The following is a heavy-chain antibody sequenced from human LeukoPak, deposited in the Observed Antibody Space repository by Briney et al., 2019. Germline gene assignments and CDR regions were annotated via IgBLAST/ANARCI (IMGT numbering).Heavy chain of an antibody. CDR3: ARGWLQSGFDY. V-gene: IGHV6-1*01. D-gene: IGHD5-24*01. CDR1: GDSVSTNSVG. J-gene: IGHJ4*02. Sequence: SQTLSLTCAISGDSVSTNSVGWNWIRQSRSRGLEWLGRTYYNSNWYNHYAVSVKSRIIINPDTSKNQFSLQLNSVTPEDTAVYYCARGWLQSGFDYWGQGTLVTVSS. CDR2: TYYNSNWYN.